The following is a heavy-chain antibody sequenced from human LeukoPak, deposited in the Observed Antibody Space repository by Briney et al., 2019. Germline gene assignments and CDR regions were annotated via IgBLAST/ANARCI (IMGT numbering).Heavy chain of an antibody. J-gene: IGHJ3*02. Sequence: PGGSLRLSCAASGFTVSNNYMSWVRQAPGKGLEWVSVIYSGGSTYYADSVKGRFTISRDNSKNTLYLQMNSLRAEDTAVYYCAREMANTRIDAFDIWGQGTMVTVSS. CDR1: GFTVSNNY. D-gene: IGHD5-24*01. CDR3: AREMANTRIDAFDI. CDR2: IYSGGST. V-gene: IGHV3-66*01.